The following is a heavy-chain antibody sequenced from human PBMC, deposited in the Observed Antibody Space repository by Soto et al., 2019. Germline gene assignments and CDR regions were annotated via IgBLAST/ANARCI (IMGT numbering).Heavy chain of an antibody. J-gene: IGHJ3*02. V-gene: IGHV3-48*02. Sequence: EVQLVESGGGLVQPGGSLRLSCAASGFTFSSYSMNWVRQAPGKGLEWVSYISSSSSTIYYADSVKGRFTISRDNAKNSLYLQMNSLRYEDTAVYYCASRYCSGGSCQDDAFDIWGQGTMVTVSS. CDR2: ISSSSSTI. D-gene: IGHD2-15*01. CDR3: ASRYCSGGSCQDDAFDI. CDR1: GFTFSSYS.